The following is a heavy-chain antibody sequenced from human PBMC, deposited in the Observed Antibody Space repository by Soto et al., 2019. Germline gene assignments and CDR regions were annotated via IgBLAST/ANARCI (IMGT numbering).Heavy chain of an antibody. J-gene: IGHJ6*02. CDR1: GFTFSSYE. V-gene: IGHV3-48*03. D-gene: IGHD1-26*01. CDR3: ARYLGGTYYYYYGMDV. CDR2: ISSSGSTI. Sequence: PGGSLRLSCAASGFTFSSYEMNWVRQAPGKGLEWVSYISSSGSTIYYADSVKGRFAISRDNAKNSLYLQMNSLRAEDTAVYYCARYLGGTYYYYYGMDVWDQGTTVTVSS.